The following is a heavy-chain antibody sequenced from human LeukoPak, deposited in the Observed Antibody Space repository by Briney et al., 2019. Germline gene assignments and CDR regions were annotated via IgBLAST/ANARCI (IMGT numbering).Heavy chain of an antibody. J-gene: IGHJ5*02. D-gene: IGHD1-26*01. CDR3: ARDGVYGSYFDP. CDR2: ISPNSGGT. CDR1: GYTFTGYY. V-gene: IGHV1-2*02. Sequence: GASVKVSCKEPGYTFTGYYIHWVGQAPGQGLEWMGWISPNSGGTNSAQKFQGRVSMTRDTSISTAYMELTRLRSGDTAVYYSARDGVYGSYFDPWGQGTLVTVSS.